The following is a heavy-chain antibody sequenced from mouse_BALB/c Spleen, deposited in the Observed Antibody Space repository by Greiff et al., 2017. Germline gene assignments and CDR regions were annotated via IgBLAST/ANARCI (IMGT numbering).Heavy chain of an antibody. CDR3: ARGVYYHGYYCDY. D-gene: IGHD1-1*01. J-gene: IGHJ2*01. CDR1: GFTFTDYY. V-gene: IGHV7-3*02. Sequence: EVKLVESGGGLVQPGGSLRLSCATSGFTFTDYYMSWVRQPPGKALEWLGFIRNKANGYTTEYSASVKGRFTISRDNSQSILYLQMNTLRAEDSATYYCARGVYYHGYYCDYWGQGTTLTVSS. CDR2: IRNKANGYTT.